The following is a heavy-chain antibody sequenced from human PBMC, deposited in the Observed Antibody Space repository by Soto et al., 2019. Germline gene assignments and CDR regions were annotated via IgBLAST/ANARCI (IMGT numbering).Heavy chain of an antibody. CDR1: GFTVSTNY. Sequence: VQLVESGGGLIQPGGSLRLSCAASGFTVSTNYMSWVRQAPGKGLEWVSVIYSGGTTYFADSVKGRFTISRDNSKNTLYLQMSSLRAEDTAVYCCARAASYYGLDVWGQGTTVTVYS. CDR2: IYSGGTT. J-gene: IGHJ6*02. CDR3: ARAASYYGLDV. V-gene: IGHV3-53*01.